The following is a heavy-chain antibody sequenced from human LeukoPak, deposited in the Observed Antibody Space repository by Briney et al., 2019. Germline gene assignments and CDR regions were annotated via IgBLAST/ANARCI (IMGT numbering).Heavy chain of an antibody. CDR2: IKQDGSEK. V-gene: IGHV3-7*01. D-gene: IGHD3-3*01. CDR3: ARADYDFWSGYLPPYYYYYGMDV. Sequence: PGGSLRLSCAASGFTFRSYWMSWVRQAPGKGLEWVANIKQDGSEKYYVDSVKGRFTISRDNAKNSLYLQMNSLRAEDTAVYYCARADYDFWSGYLPPYYYYYGMDVWGQGTTVTVSS. J-gene: IGHJ6*02. CDR1: GFTFRSYW.